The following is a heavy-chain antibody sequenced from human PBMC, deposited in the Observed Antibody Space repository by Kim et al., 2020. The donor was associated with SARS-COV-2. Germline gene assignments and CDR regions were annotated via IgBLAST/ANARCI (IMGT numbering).Heavy chain of an antibody. CDR2: ISYDGRNK. D-gene: IGHD3-10*01. CDR1: GLSFDSSA. CDR3: ARGNYHESVSLSDYYNGMDV. V-gene: IGHV3-30-3*01. J-gene: IGHJ6*02. Sequence: LSLTCAASGLSFDSSAMNWVRQAPGKGLEWVAVISYDGRNKDFAESVKGRFTISRDNSKSTVFLQMNSLRVEDTAVYYCARGNYHESVSLSDYYNGMDVWGQGTTVTVSS.